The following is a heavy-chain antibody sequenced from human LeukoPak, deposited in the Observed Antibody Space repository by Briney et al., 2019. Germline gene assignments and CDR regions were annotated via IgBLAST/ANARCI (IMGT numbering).Heavy chain of an antibody. V-gene: IGHV1-46*01. J-gene: IGHJ5*02. CDR3: ARVPITIFGVVIGWFVP. CDR1: GYTFTSYY. D-gene: IGHD3-3*01. CDR2: INPSGGST. Sequence: ASVKVSCKASGYTFTSYYMHWVRQAPGQGLEWMGIINPSGGSTSYAQKFQGRVTMTRDMSTSTVYMELSSLRSEDTAVYYCARVPITIFGVVIGWFVPWGQGTLVTVSS.